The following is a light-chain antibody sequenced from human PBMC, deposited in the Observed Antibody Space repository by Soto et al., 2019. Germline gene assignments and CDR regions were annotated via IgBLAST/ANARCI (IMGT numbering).Light chain of an antibody. V-gene: IGKV1-5*03. Sequence: DIQLTQSPSTLSASVGDRVTITCRASQYVGSWLAWYKQKPGKAPKLLIYKASNLQSGVPSRFSGSGSATEFTLTISSLQPDDSATYYCQRYNGTFGQGTRLEIK. J-gene: IGKJ5*01. CDR1: QYVGSW. CDR3: QRYNGT. CDR2: KAS.